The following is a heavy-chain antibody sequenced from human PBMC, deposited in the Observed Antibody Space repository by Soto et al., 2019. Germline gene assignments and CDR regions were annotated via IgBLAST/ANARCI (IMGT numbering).Heavy chain of an antibody. CDR1: GFTFSMFA. J-gene: IGHJ6*02. V-gene: IGHV3-23*01. Sequence: GGSLRLSCTASGFTFSMFAISLVRQAPGRGLEWLSAISISGDKTYYAGSVEGRFTISRDNSKNTLYLQMNSLRLDDTAVYYCAKPLYDAVVVTYGMDVWGQGTTVTVSS. D-gene: IGHD2-15*01. CDR2: ISISGDKT. CDR3: AKPLYDAVVVTYGMDV.